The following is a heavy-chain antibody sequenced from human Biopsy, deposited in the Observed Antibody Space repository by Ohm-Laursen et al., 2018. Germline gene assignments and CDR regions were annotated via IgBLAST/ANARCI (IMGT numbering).Heavy chain of an antibody. CDR1: GGPLSGYH. CDR2: INDGGTT. D-gene: IGHD6-13*01. CDR3: ARRRAAPTYWYFDL. Sequence: PPGTLSLTCAVYGGPLSGYHWTWFRQPPGDGLEWIGEINDGGTTYHNPSIKSRLTILVDTSKNQFSLKVNSVTAADTAVYYCARRRAAPTYWYFDLWGRGTLVTVSS. J-gene: IGHJ2*01. V-gene: IGHV4-34*01.